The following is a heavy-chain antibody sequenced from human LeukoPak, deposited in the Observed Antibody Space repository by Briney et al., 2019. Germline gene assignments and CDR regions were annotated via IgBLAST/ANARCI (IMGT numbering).Heavy chain of an antibody. D-gene: IGHD3-22*01. Sequence: PGGSLRLSCAASGFTFSSYAMSWVRQAPGKGLEWVSAISGSGGSTYYADSVKGRFTISRDNSKNTLYLQMNSLRAEDTAVYYCASWKFVYDSSGYVDEDREGYWGQGTLVTVSS. V-gene: IGHV3-23*01. CDR2: ISGSGGST. CDR3: ASWKFVYDSSGYVDEDREGY. CDR1: GFTFSSYA. J-gene: IGHJ4*02.